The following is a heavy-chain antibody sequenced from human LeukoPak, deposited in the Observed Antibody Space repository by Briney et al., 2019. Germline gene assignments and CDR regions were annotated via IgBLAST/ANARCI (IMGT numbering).Heavy chain of an antibody. Sequence: PSGTLSLTCAVSGGPISSSNWWSWVRQPPGKGLEWIGEIYHSGSTNYDPSLKSRVIILVDKSKNQFSLKLSSVTAADTAVYYCARALYSRIFDPWGQGTLVTVSS. J-gene: IGHJ5*02. V-gene: IGHV4-4*02. CDR2: IYHSGST. CDR1: GGPISSSNW. D-gene: IGHD1-26*01. CDR3: ARALYSRIFDP.